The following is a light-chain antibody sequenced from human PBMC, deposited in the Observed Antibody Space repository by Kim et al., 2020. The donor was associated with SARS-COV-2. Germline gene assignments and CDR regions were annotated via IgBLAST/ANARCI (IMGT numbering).Light chain of an antibody. Sequence: EIVLTQSPGTLSLSPGERATLSCRASQSVDSSFLAWYQQKPGQATTPLIYEASTRATGIPDRFSGSGSGTDFTLTISRLEPEDFAMYYCQQFGGASYTFGQGTKLEI. CDR1: QSVDSSF. V-gene: IGKV3-20*01. J-gene: IGKJ2*01. CDR2: EAS. CDR3: QQFGGASYT.